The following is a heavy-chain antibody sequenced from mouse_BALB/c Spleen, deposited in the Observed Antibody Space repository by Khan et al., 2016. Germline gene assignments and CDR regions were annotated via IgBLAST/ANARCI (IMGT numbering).Heavy chain of an antibody. V-gene: IGHV3-8*02. J-gene: IGHJ4*01. CDR3: ARYGSSYAMDY. Sequence: EVQLQESGPSLVKPSQTLSLTCSVTGDSITSGYWNWIRKFPGSKLEYMGYISYSGSTYYNPSLKSCISITRDTSKNQYYLQLKSVTTEDTSTFYCARYGSSYAMDYWGQLTPVTVSS. CDR1: GDSITSGY. D-gene: IGHD1-1*01. CDR2: ISYSGST.